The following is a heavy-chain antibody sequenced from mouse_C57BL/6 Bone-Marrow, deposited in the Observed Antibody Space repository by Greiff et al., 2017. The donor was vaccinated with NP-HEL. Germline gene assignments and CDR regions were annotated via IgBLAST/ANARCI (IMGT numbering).Heavy chain of an antibody. Sequence: EVKVVESGGGLVKPGGSLKLSCAASGFTFSSYAMSWVRQTPEKRLEWVATISDGGSYTYYPDNVKGRFTISRDNAKNNLYLQMSHLKSEDTAMYYCARSYGSSYDYFDYWGQGTTLTVSS. V-gene: IGHV5-4*03. CDR1: GFTFSSYA. D-gene: IGHD1-1*01. CDR2: ISDGGSYT. CDR3: ARSYGSSYDYFDY. J-gene: IGHJ2*01.